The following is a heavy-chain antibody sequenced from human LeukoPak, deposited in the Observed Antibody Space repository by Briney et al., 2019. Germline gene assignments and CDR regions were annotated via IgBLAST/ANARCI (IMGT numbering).Heavy chain of an antibody. V-gene: IGHV3-53*01. J-gene: IGHJ4*02. CDR2: IYSGGST. CDR3: ARDSLARPLGY. CDR1: GFTVSSNY. D-gene: IGHD6-6*01. Sequence: GGSLRLSCAASGFTVSSNYMSWVRQAPGKGLEWVSLIYSGGSTKYADSVKGRFTISRDNSKNTLYLQMNNLRAEDTAVYYCARDSLARPLGYWGQGTLVTVSS.